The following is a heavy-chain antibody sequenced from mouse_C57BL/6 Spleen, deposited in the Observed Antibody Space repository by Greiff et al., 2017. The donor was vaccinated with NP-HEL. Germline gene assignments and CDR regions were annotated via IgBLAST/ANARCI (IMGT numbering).Heavy chain of an antibody. Sequence: QVQLKESGAELARPGASVKLSCKASGYTFTSYGISWVKQRTGQGLEWIGEIYPRSGNTYYNEKFKGKATLTADKSSSTAYMELRSLTSEDSAVYFCARRTAQATDYFDYWGQGTTLTVSS. CDR3: ARRTAQATDYFDY. CDR1: GYTFTSYG. J-gene: IGHJ2*01. V-gene: IGHV1-81*01. CDR2: IYPRSGNT. D-gene: IGHD3-2*02.